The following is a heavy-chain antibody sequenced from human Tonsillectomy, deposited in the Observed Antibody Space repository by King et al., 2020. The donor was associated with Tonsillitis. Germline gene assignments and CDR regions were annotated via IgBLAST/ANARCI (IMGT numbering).Heavy chain of an antibody. CDR2: MNPKTGDV. J-gene: IGHJ6*02. V-gene: IGHV1-8*01. CDR1: GYIFTNYD. Sequence: VQLVQSGAEVRKPGASVKVSCTASGYIFTNYDINWVRQAAGQGLEWMGWMNPKTGDVGFAEKFQGRATMTRNTATNTAYLELSNLRFDDTAIYYCARKPHGMDVWGQGTTVIVSS. CDR3: ARKPHGMDV.